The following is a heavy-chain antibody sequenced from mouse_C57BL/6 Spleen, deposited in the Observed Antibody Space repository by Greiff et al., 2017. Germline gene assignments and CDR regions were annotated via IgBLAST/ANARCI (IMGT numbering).Heavy chain of an antibody. V-gene: IGHV1-55*01. CDR1: GYTFTSYW. J-gene: IGHJ4*01. D-gene: IGHD1-1*01. CDR2: IYPGSGST. CDR3: ARSGITTVVDYAMDY. Sequence: VQLQQPGAELVKPGASVKMSCKASGYTFTSYWITWVKQRPGQGLEWIGDIYPGSGSTNYNEKFKSKATLTVDTSSSTAYMQLSSLTSEDSAVYYCARSGITTVVDYAMDYWGQGTSVTVSS.